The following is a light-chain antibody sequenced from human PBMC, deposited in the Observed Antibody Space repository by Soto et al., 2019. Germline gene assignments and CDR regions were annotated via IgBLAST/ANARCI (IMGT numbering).Light chain of an antibody. Sequence: EIVLTQSPATLSLSPGERATLSCRASQSIGLAIAWYQHKPGQAPRLLIFDASQRATGIPARFSGSGSGTDFTLTISRLEPEDFAVYYCQQYGSSLPITFGQGTRLEIK. CDR1: QSIGLA. CDR3: QQYGSSLPIT. CDR2: DAS. V-gene: IGKV3-20*01. J-gene: IGKJ5*01.